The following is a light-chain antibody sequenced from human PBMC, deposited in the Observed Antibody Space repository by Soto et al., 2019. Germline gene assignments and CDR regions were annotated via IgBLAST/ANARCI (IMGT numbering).Light chain of an antibody. Sequence: QSVLTQPASVSGSPGQSITISCTGTSSDVGGYNYVSWYQHHPGKAPKLMIFDVSNRPSGVSNQFSASKSGNTASLTISGLQLEDAAAYYCSSYTTSNTRQIVFGTGTKLTVL. CDR1: SSDVGGYNY. CDR3: SSYTTSNTRQIV. CDR2: DVS. V-gene: IGLV2-14*03. J-gene: IGLJ1*01.